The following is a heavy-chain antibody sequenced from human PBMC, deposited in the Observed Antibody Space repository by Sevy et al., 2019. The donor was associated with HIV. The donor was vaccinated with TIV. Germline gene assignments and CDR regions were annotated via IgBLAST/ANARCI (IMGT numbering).Heavy chain of an antibody. CDR2: IYDGGGT. V-gene: IGHV4-38-2*02. CDR3: ARDYYGSGSYYEFVY. CDR1: GFSISSDDY. J-gene: IGHJ4*02. D-gene: IGHD3-10*01. Sequence: SETLSLTCTVSGFSISSDDYWGWIRQPPGRGLECIGSIYDGGGTYSNPSLKSRVTISIDTSKNQFSLKLSPVTAADTAVYYCARDYYGSGSYYEFVYWGQGTLVTVSS.